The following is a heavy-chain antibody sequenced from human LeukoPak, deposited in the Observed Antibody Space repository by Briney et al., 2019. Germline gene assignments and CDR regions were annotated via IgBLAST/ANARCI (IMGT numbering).Heavy chain of an antibody. V-gene: IGHV3-30*18. Sequence: GGSLRLSCAASGFTFSSYGMHWVRQAPGKGREWVAVISYDGSNKYYADSVKGRFTISRENSKNTLYLQMNSLRAEDTAVYYCAKESPPMVRGVIPYYFDYWGQGTLVTVSS. CDR2: ISYDGSNK. CDR3: AKESPPMVRGVIPYYFDY. D-gene: IGHD3-10*01. CDR1: GFTFSSYG. J-gene: IGHJ4*02.